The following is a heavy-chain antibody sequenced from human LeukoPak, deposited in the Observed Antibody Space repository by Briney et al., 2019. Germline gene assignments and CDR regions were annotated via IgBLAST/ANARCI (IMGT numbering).Heavy chain of an antibody. D-gene: IGHD1-26*01. V-gene: IGHV3-33*01. J-gene: IGHJ3*02. CDR1: GFTLSNYA. CDR2: IWYDGSNK. CDR3: TTEVLEGATDGTFDI. Sequence: AGRSLRLSCAASGFTLSNYAIHWVRQAPGKGLEWVAVIWYDGSNKYYADSVKGRFTISRDNSKNTLYLQMNSLKTEDTAVYYCTTEVLEGATDGTFDIWGQGTMVTVSS.